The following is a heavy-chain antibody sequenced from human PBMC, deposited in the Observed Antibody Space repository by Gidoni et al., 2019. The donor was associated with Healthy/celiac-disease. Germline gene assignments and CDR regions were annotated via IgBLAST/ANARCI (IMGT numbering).Heavy chain of an antibody. V-gene: IGHV3-21*01. CDR3: ARGVRVDISPGDFDY. J-gene: IGHJ4*02. Sequence: EVQLVESGGGLVKPGGSLRLSCAASGFTFSSYSMNWVRQAPGKGLEWVSSIRSSSSYIDYADSVKGRFTISRDNAKNSLYLQMNSLRAEDTAVYYCARGVRVDISPGDFDYWGQGTLVTVSS. CDR1: GFTFSSYS. D-gene: IGHD3-9*01. CDR2: IRSSSSYI.